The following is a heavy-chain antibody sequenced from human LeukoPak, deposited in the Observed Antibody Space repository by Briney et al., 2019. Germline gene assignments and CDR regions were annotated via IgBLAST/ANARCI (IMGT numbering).Heavy chain of an antibody. V-gene: IGHV3-7*01. D-gene: IGHD5-18*01. CDR1: GFTFSSYW. J-gene: IGHJ4*02. CDR2: IKQDGSEK. Sequence: GGSLRLSCAASGFTFSSYWMSWVRQAPGKGLEWVANIKQDGSEKYYVDSVKGRFTISRDNSKNTVSLQMNSLKPEDTALYYCVKDIRRGYNFGYDQFAYWGQGTLVTVSS. CDR3: VKDIRRGYNFGYDQFAY.